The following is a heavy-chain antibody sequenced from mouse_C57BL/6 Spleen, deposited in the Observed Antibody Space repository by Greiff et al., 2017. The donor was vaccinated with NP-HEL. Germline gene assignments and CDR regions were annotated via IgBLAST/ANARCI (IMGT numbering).Heavy chain of an antibody. CDR2: IYPRSGNT. Sequence: QVQLQQSGAELARPGASVKLSCKASGYTFTSSGISWVKQRTGQGLEWIGEIYPRSGNTYYNEKFKGKATLTADKSSSTAYMELRSLTSEDSAVYFCAREEEGVYYYGRGAYWGQGTLVTVSA. V-gene: IGHV1-81*01. D-gene: IGHD1-1*01. CDR3: AREEEGVYYYGRGAY. J-gene: IGHJ3*01. CDR1: GYTFTSSG.